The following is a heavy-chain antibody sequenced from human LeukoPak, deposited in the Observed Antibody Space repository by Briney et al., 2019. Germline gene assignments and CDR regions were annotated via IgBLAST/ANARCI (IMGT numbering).Heavy chain of an antibody. V-gene: IGHV3-30-3*01. CDR3: ATSIAVAGTAAY. Sequence: GGSLRLSCAASGFTFSSYAMHWVRQAPGKGLEWVAVISYDGSNKYYADSVKGRFTISRDNSKNSLYLQMNSLRAEDTALYYCATSIAVAGTAAYWGQGTLVTVSS. J-gene: IGHJ4*02. D-gene: IGHD6-19*01. CDR2: ISYDGSNK. CDR1: GFTFSSYA.